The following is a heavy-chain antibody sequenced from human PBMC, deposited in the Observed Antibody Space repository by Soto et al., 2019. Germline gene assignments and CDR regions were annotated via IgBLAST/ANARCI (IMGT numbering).Heavy chain of an antibody. Sequence: PGGSLRLSCAASGFTFSSYGMHWVRQAPGKGLEWVAVISYDGSNKYYADSVKGRFTISRDNSKNTLYLQMNSLRAEDTAVYYCAKDPYYYDSSGYLYYFDYWGQGTLVTVSS. CDR2: ISYDGSNK. J-gene: IGHJ4*02. CDR3: AKDPYYYDSSGYLYYFDY. CDR1: GFTFSSYG. V-gene: IGHV3-30*18. D-gene: IGHD3-22*01.